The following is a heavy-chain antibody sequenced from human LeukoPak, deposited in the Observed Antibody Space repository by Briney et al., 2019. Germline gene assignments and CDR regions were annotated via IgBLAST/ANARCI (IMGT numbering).Heavy chain of an antibody. J-gene: IGHJ4*02. Sequence: XRXXPGKGLVWVSHINGDGSWTTYADSVKGRFTISKDNAKNTVYLQMNNLRAEDTAVYYCVSFYETYWGRGTLVTVSS. CDR3: VSFYETY. CDR2: INGDGSWT. D-gene: IGHD2-2*01. V-gene: IGHV3-74*01.